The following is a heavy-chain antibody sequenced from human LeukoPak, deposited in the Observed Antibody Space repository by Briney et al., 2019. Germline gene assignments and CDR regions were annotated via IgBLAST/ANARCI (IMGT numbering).Heavy chain of an antibody. V-gene: IGHV1-8*02. D-gene: IGHD5/OR15-5a*01. CDR2: MNPNSGNT. Sequence: ASVKVSCKASGGTFSSYTISWVRQAPGQGLEWMGWMNPNSGNTGYAQKFQGRVTMTRNTSISTAYMELSSLRSEDTAVYYCARARRVVYSVAARYYHMDVWGKGTTVTVSS. CDR3: ARARRVVYSVAARYYHMDV. J-gene: IGHJ6*03. CDR1: GGTFSSYT.